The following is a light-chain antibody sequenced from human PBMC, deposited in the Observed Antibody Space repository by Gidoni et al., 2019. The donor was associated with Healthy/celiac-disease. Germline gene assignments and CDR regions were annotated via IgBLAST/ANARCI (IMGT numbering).Light chain of an antibody. CDR3: QQYGSSFT. J-gene: IGKJ3*01. Sequence: EIVLTQSPGTLSLSPGERATLSCRASQSVSSSYLAWYQQKPGQAPRLLIYGAFSRATGIPDRFSGSGSGTDFTLTISRLEPEDFAVYYCQQYGSSFTFGPXTKVDIK. CDR1: QSVSSSY. V-gene: IGKV3-20*01. CDR2: GAF.